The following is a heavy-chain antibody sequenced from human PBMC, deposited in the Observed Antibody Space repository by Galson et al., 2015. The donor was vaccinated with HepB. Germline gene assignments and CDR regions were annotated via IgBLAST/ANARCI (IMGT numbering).Heavy chain of an antibody. CDR2: IYWNDDT. Sequence: PALVKPTQTLTLTCTFSGFSLSTRGVGVDWIRQPPGKALEWLALIYWNDDTRYSPSPKSRLTITKCTSKNQVVLTMTHMDPVDTATYYCAHNDFWSGYSPGNNWFDPWGQGTLVTVSS. V-gene: IGHV2-5*01. J-gene: IGHJ5*02. D-gene: IGHD3-3*01. CDR1: GFSLSTRGVG. CDR3: AHNDFWSGYSPGNNWFDP.